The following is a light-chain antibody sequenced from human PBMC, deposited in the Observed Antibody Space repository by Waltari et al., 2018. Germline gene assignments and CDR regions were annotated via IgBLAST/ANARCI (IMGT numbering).Light chain of an antibody. Sequence: IQMTQYPSSRSASVGDRVAITCRASQSISRYLNWYQQKPGKAPKLLIYAASSLQSGVPSRFSGSGSGTDFTLTISSLQPEDFATYYCQQSYTTPVFTFGQGTKLEIK. V-gene: IGKV1-39*01. J-gene: IGKJ2*01. CDR3: QQSYTTPVFT. CDR2: AAS. CDR1: QSISRY.